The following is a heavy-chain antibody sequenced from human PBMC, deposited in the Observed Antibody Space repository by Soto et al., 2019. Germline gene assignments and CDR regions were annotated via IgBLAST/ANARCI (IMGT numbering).Heavy chain of an antibody. V-gene: IGHV4-34*01. CDR2: INHSGST. CDR3: ARRDYDFWSGYYTGIGAFDI. D-gene: IGHD3-3*01. J-gene: IGHJ3*02. Sequence: SETLSLTCAVYGGSFSGYYWSWIRQPPGKGLEWIGEINHSGSTNYNPSLKSRVTISVDTSKNQFSLKLSSVTAADTAVYYCARRDYDFWSGYYTGIGAFDIWGQGTMVTVS. CDR1: GGSFSGYY.